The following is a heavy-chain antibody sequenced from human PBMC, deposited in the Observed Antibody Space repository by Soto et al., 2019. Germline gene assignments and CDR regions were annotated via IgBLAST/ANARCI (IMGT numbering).Heavy chain of an antibody. Sequence: EVQLVESGGGLVQPGGSLRLSCAASGFTFSSYWMSWVRQAPGKGLEWVANIKQDGSEKYYVDSVKGRFTISRDNAKNSLYLQMNSLRAEDTAVYYCARARADYHDSSGYPLGYWGQGTLVTVSS. CDR3: ARARADYHDSSGYPLGY. CDR2: IKQDGSEK. D-gene: IGHD3-22*01. V-gene: IGHV3-7*04. CDR1: GFTFSSYW. J-gene: IGHJ4*02.